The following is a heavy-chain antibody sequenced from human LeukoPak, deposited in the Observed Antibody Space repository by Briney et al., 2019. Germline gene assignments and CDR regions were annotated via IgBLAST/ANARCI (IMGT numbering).Heavy chain of an antibody. CDR2: IYTSGST. J-gene: IGHJ4*02. D-gene: IGHD3-9*01. CDR3: AREGAWDYDILTGYPAGPFDY. CDR1: GGSISSYY. Sequence: SETLSLTCTVSGGSISSYYWSWIRQPAGKGLEWIGRIYTSGSTNYSPSLKSRVTMSVDTSKNQFSLKLSSVTAADTAVYYCAREGAWDYDILTGYPAGPFDYWGQGTLVTVSS. V-gene: IGHV4-4*07.